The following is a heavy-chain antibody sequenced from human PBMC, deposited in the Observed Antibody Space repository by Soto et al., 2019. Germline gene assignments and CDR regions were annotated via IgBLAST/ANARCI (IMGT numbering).Heavy chain of an antibody. V-gene: IGHV1-69*13. CDR3: ARGAGTYDAFDI. J-gene: IGHJ3*02. CDR2: IIPIFGTA. Sequence: SVKVSCKASGGTFSSYAISWVRQAPGQGLEWMGGIIPIFGTANYAQKFQGRVTITADESTSTAYVELSSLRSEDTAVYYCARGAGTYDAFDIWGQGTMVTVSS. CDR1: GGTFSSYA. D-gene: IGHD1-1*01.